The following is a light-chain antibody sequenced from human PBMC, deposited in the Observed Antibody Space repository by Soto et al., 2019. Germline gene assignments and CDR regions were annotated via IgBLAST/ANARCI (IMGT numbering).Light chain of an antibody. V-gene: IGLV1-40*01. CDR2: SNI. J-gene: IGLJ3*02. CDR1: SSDIGAGYD. CDR3: QSYDSSLGGSKGV. Sequence: QSVLTQPPSMSGAPGQRVTISCTGSSSDIGAGYDVHWYQQFPGTAPKLLIYSNINRPSGVPDRFSGSKSDTSASLAITGLQAEDEADYYCQSYDSSLGGSKGVFGGGTKVTVL.